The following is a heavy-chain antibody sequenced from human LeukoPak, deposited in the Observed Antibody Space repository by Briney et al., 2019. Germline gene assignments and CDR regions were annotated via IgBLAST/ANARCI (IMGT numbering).Heavy chain of an antibody. V-gene: IGHV4-34*01. CDR1: GGSFSGYY. D-gene: IGHD1-26*01. CDR3: ARGDSSVGLNY. Sequence: SETLSLTCAVYGGSFSGYYWSWIRQPPGKGLEWIGEINHSGSTNYNPSLKSRVTISVGTSKNQFSLKLSSVTAADTAVYYCARGDSSVGLNYWGQGTLVTVSS. J-gene: IGHJ4*02. CDR2: INHSGST.